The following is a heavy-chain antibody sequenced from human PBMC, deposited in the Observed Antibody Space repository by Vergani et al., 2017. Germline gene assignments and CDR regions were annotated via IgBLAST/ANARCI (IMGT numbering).Heavy chain of an antibody. CDR1: GGSISSYY. CDR2: IYYSGST. CDR3: ARVYCSSTSCFSYYYYYMDV. J-gene: IGHJ6*03. D-gene: IGHD2-2*01. V-gene: IGHV4-59*01. Sequence: QVQLQESGPGLVKPSETLSLTCTVSGGSISSYYWSWIRQPPGKGLEWIGYIYYSGSTNYNPSLKSRVTISVDTSKNQFSLKLSPVTAADTAVYYCARVYCSSTSCFSYYYYYMDVWGKGP.